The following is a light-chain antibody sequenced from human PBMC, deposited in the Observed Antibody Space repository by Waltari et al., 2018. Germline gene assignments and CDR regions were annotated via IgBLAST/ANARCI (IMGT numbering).Light chain of an antibody. CDR2: DVG. CDR3: SSYTSSSTYV. CDR1: SRAVGGYNY. Sequence: QSALTQPASVSGSPGQSITISCTGTSRAVGGYNYFSWYQQYPGKVPKLMIYDVGNRPSGVSNRFSGSKSGNTASLTISGLQAGDEADYYCSSYTSSSTYVFGTGTQVTVL. J-gene: IGLJ1*01. V-gene: IGLV2-14*01.